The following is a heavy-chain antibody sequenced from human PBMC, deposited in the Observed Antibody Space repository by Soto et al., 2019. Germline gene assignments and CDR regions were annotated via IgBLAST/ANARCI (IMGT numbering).Heavy chain of an antibody. Sequence: QVQLVQSGAEVKKPGSSVKVSCKASGGTFSSYAISWVRQAPGQGLEWMGGIIPIFGTANYAQKFQGRVTITEDKSTSTAYMELSSLRSEDTAVYYWAREGSSSLYYNHYWYFDLWVRGTLVTASS. V-gene: IGHV1-69*06. D-gene: IGHD6-13*01. CDR1: GGTFSSYA. CDR2: IIPIFGTA. CDR3: AREGSSSLYYNHYWYFDL. J-gene: IGHJ2*01.